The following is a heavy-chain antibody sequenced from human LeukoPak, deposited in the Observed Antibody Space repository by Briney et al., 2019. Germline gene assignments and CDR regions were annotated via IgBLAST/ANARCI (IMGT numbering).Heavy chain of an antibody. V-gene: IGHV3-33*01. Sequence: GGSLRLSCAASGFTVSSYGMHWVRQAPGKGLEWVAVIWYDGSNKYYADSVKGRFTISRDNSKNTLYLQMNSLRAEDTAVYYCARNLLLAPGIDYWGQETLVTVSS. CDR1: GFTVSSYG. CDR2: IWYDGSNK. D-gene: IGHD2-2*01. J-gene: IGHJ4*02. CDR3: ARNLLLAPGIDY.